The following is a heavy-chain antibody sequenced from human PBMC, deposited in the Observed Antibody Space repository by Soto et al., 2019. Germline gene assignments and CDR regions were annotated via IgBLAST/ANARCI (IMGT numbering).Heavy chain of an antibody. CDR3: ARRSAAGP. V-gene: IGHV4-34*01. Sequence: QVQLQQWGAGLLKPSETLSLTCAVYGGSFSGYYWSWIRQPPGKGLEWIGEINHSGSTNYNPSLKSRVTISVDTSKNRFSLKLSSVTAADTAVYYCARRSAAGPWGQGTLVTVSS. CDR1: GGSFSGYY. D-gene: IGHD6-25*01. J-gene: IGHJ5*02. CDR2: INHSGST.